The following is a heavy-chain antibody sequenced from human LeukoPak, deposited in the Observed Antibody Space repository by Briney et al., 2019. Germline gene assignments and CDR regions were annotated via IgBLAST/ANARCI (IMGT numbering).Heavy chain of an antibody. CDR1: GGSISTYY. Sequence: SETLSLTCTVSGGSISTYYWSWIRQPPGKGLEWIGYIYYSGSTNYNPSLKSRLTISVDTSKNQFSLRLRSVTAADTAVDYCASLSTRDDYAASFFDYWGQGTLVTVSS. J-gene: IGHJ4*02. CDR3: ASLSTRDDYAASFFDY. CDR2: IYYSGST. D-gene: IGHD4-17*01. V-gene: IGHV4-59*08.